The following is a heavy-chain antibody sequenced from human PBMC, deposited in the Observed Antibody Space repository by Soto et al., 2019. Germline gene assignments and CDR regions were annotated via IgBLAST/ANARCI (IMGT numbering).Heavy chain of an antibody. Sequence: HPGGSLRLSCVASGFTLSNTGMHWVRQAPGKGLEWVAMISHDGSNTYYGDSVKGRFTISRDNSWNTLYLQMDSLRPEYTSVYYCGKDGGSSGCFNWFAPGGQGTRVPVSS. J-gene: IGHJ5*02. V-gene: IGHV3-30*18. CDR2: ISHDGSNT. CDR1: GFTLSNTG. D-gene: IGHD6-19*01. CDR3: GKDGGSSGCFNWFAP.